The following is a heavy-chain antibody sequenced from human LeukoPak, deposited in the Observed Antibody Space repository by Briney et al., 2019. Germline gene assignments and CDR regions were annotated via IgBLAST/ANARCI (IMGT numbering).Heavy chain of an antibody. CDR2: IYSGGST. J-gene: IGHJ4*02. Sequence: PGGSLRLSCAASGFTVSSNYMSWVRQAPGKGLEWVSVIYSGGSTYYADSVKGRFTISRDNSKNTLYLQMNSLRAEDTAVYYCAREYYYDSSGYYYFDYWGQGTLVTVSP. CDR1: GFTVSSNY. CDR3: AREYYYDSSGYYYFDY. V-gene: IGHV3-53*01. D-gene: IGHD3-22*01.